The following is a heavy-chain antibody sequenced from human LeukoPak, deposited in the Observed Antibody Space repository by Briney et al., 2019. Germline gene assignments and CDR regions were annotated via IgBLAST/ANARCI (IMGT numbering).Heavy chain of an antibody. D-gene: IGHD1-26*01. CDR2: ISAYNGNT. CDR3: ATGDQIMGANGHSDDY. V-gene: IGHV1-18*01. Sequence: EASVKVSCKASGYTFTSYGISWVRQAPGQGLEWMGWISAYNGNTNYAQKLQGRVTMTTDTSTSTAYMELRSLRSDDTAVYYCATGDQIMGANGHSDDYWGQGTLVTVSS. CDR1: GYTFTSYG. J-gene: IGHJ4*02.